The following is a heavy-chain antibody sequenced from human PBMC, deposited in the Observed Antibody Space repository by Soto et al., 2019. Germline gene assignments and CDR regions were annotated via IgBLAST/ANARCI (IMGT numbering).Heavy chain of an antibody. CDR3: AREGYCSGGSCYSRTLDY. J-gene: IGHJ4*02. CDR2: INHSGST. Sequence: ETLSLTCAVYGGSFSGYYWSWIRQPPGKGLEWIGEINHSGSTNYNPSLKSRVTISVDTSKNQFSLKLSSVTAADTAVYYCAREGYCSGGSCYSRTLDYWGQGTLVTVSS. D-gene: IGHD2-15*01. CDR1: GGSFSGYY. V-gene: IGHV4-34*01.